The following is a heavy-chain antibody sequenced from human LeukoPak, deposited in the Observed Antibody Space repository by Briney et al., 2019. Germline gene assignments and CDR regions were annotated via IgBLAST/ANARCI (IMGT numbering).Heavy chain of an antibody. J-gene: IGHJ4*02. CDR3: AKGPVGATPFDS. CDR2: ISGSGGST. CDR1: GFTFSSYA. D-gene: IGHD1-26*01. V-gene: IGHV3-23*01. Sequence: PGGSLRLSCAASGFTFSSYAMRWVRQAPGKGLEWVSAISGSGGSTYYADSVKGRFTISRDSAKNTLYLQVNSLRAEDTAVYDCAKGPVGATPFDSSGQGTPVTVSS.